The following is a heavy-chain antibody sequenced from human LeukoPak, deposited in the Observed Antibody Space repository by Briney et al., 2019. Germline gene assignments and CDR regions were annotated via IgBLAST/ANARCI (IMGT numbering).Heavy chain of an antibody. J-gene: IGHJ6*03. CDR3: ARDEWLFSFTDYYYYYYMDV. V-gene: IGHV3-21*01. CDR1: GFTFSGYS. Sequence: GGSVRLARAASGFTFSGYSMNWVRQAPGKGLGCVSSIISSRSYIYYADSVKVRFTISRDNAKNSLYLQMNSLRAEDTAVYYCARDEWLFSFTDYYYYYYMDVWGKGTTVTISS. D-gene: IGHD3-3*01. CDR2: IISSRSYI.